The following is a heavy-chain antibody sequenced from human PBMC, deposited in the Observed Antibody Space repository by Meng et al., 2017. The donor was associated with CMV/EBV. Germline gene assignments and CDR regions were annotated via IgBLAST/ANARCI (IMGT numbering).Heavy chain of an antibody. J-gene: IGHJ6*02. CDR1: GGSISSGGYY. Sequence: SETLSLTCTVSGGSISSGGYYWSWIRQHPGKGLEWIGYIYYSGSTYYNPSPKSRVTISVDTSKNQFSLKLSSVTAADTAVYYCARESRGSSPLYYYYYGMDVWGQGTTVTVSS. V-gene: IGHV4-31*03. CDR3: ARESRGSSPLYYYYYGMDV. CDR2: IYYSGST. D-gene: IGHD2-2*01.